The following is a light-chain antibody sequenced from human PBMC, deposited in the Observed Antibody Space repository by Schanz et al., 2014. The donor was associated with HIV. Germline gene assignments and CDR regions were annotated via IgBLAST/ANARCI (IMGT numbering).Light chain of an antibody. CDR3: QHYYSYPYT. Sequence: DIQMTQSPSTLSASVGDRVTITCRASHSISSWLAWYQQKPGKAPKLLIYQASSLETGVPSRFSGSGSGTDFTLTISSLQPDDFATYYCQHYYSYPYTFGQGTKLEIK. CDR2: QAS. CDR1: HSISSW. J-gene: IGKJ2*01. V-gene: IGKV1-5*03.